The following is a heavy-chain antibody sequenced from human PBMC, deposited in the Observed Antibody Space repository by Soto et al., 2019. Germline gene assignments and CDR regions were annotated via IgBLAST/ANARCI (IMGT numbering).Heavy chain of an antibody. CDR3: AGTREIPYYHGMDV. CDR1: GGTLSSYA. CDR2: NIPIFGSA. V-gene: IGHV1-69*01. D-gene: IGHD2-2*02. J-gene: IGHJ6*02. Sequence: QVQLVQSGAEVKKPGSSVKVSCKAPGGTLSSYAINWVRQAPGQGLEWMGGNIPIFGSANYAPKFQGRVTISADDSTSTAYMEVSSLRSEDTAVYYCAGTREIPYYHGMDVWGQGTTVTVSS.